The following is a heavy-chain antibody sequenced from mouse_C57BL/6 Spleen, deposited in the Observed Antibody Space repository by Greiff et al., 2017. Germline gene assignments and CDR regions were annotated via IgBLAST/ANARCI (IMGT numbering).Heavy chain of an antibody. J-gene: IGHJ3*01. CDR2: IDPSDSET. CDR3: AREDDYGDGFAY. V-gene: IGHV1-52*01. CDR1: GYTFTSYW. Sequence: QVQLQQPGAELVRPGSSVKLSCKASGYTFTSYWMHWVKQRPIQGLEWIGNIDPSDSETHYNQKFKDKATLTVDKSSSTAYMQLSSLTSEDSAVYYCAREDDYGDGFAYWGQGTLATVSA. D-gene: IGHD2-4*01.